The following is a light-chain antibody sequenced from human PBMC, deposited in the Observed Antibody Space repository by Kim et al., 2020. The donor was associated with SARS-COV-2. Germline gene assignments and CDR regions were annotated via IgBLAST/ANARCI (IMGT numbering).Light chain of an antibody. CDR1: KLGDKY. CDR2: QDS. J-gene: IGLJ3*02. Sequence: GSPGQTASITGSGDKLGDKYACWYQQKPGQSPVLVIYQDSKRPSGIPERFSGSNSGNTATLTISGTQAMDEADYYCQAWDSSTSVFGGGTQLTVL. CDR3: QAWDSSTSV. V-gene: IGLV3-1*01.